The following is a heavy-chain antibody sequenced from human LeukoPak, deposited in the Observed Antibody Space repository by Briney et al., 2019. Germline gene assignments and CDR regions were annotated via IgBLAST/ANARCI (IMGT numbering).Heavy chain of an antibody. V-gene: IGHV4-4*02. CDR1: AGSITSTNW. Sequence: SETLSLTYGVYAGSITSTNWWSSVRQPPGQGLEWIGEVSLSGLTNYNPSLSSRVIMALDTSKNHLSLNLASVTAADTAVYYCSRENGAFSPFGYWGQGTLVSVPS. CDR3: SRENGAFSPFGY. J-gene: IGHJ4*02. D-gene: IGHD2-8*01. CDR2: VSLSGLT.